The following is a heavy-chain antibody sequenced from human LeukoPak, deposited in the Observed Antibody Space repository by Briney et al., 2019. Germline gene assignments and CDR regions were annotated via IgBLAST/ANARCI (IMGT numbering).Heavy chain of an antibody. CDR2: IYHSGST. CDR3: ARESRSSSWYRYYYMDV. Sequence: SETLSLTCTVSGGSISSYYWSWIRQPPGKGLEWIGYIYHSGSTNYNPSLKSRVTISVDTSKNQFSLKLSSVTAADTAVYYCARESRSSSWYRYYYMDVWGKGTTVTVSS. J-gene: IGHJ6*03. CDR1: GGSISSYY. V-gene: IGHV4-59*01. D-gene: IGHD6-13*01.